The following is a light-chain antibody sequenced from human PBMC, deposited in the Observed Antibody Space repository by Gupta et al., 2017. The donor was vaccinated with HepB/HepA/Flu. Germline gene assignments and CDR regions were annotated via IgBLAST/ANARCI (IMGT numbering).Light chain of an antibody. Sequence: DIVMTQSPDSLALSLGERATITCKSSQSVIYSSNQKNHLAWYQQKPGQPPKLLIYWASTRESGVHDRFSGSGSGTDFTLTISSLQAEDVALYFCQQYYGVPLTFGGGTKVEI. CDR3: QQYYGVPLT. CDR2: WAS. CDR1: QSVIYSSNQKNH. V-gene: IGKV4-1*01. J-gene: IGKJ4*01.